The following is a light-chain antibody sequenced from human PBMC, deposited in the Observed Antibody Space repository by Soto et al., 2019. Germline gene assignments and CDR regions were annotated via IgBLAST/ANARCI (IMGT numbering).Light chain of an antibody. CDR3: QQCDNLPPT. Sequence: DIQMTQSPSSLSASVGDRVTITCQASQDINNNLNWYQQTSGKAPKLLIYGAYNLETGVPSRFTGSQSGTLFTFTITSLQPEDVATYFRQQCDNLPPTFGGGTKVEI. J-gene: IGKJ4*01. CDR2: GAY. CDR1: QDINNN. V-gene: IGKV1-33*01.